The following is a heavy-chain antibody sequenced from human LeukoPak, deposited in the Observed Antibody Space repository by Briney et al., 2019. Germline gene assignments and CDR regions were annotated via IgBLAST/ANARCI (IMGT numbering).Heavy chain of an antibody. D-gene: IGHD3-16*01. J-gene: IGHJ2*01. CDR1: GFPFSSYS. CDR3: AGARFGWYFDL. Sequence: GGSLRLSCAASGFPFSSYSMNWVRQAPGKGLEWVSSISSSSSYIYYADSVKGRFTISRDNAKNSLYLQMNSLRAEDTAVYYCAGARFGWYFDLWGRGTLVTVSS. V-gene: IGHV3-21*01. CDR2: ISSSSSYI.